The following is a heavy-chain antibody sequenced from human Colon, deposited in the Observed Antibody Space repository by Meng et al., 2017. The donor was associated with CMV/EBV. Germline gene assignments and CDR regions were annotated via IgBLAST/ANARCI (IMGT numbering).Heavy chain of an antibody. CDR3: AQPGGYGDYGMDV. J-gene: IGHJ6*02. D-gene: IGHD4-17*01. CDR2: IRYDGSNK. V-gene: IGHV3-30*02. Sequence: GESLKISCAASGFTFSSYGMHWVRQAPGKGLEWVAFIRYDGSNKYYADSVKGRFTISRDNSKNTLYLQMNSLRAEDTAVYYCAQPGGYGDYGMDVWGQGTTVTVSS. CDR1: GFTFSSYG.